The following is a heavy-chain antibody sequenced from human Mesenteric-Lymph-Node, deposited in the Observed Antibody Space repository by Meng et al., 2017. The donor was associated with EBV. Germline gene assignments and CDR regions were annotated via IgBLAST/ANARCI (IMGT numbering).Heavy chain of an antibody. CDR1: GGSVNSDQYY. CDR2: VYNSENT. J-gene: IGHJ4*02. CDR3: ASVPTDYSHSRGEFDY. V-gene: IGHV4-61*01. D-gene: IGHD3-22*01. Sequence: QVALQESGPRLVKPSETLSLTCTVSGGSVNSDQYYWSWIRQPPGKGLEWIGYVYNSENTNYNPSLKSRVTISVESSKNQFSLNLTSVTAADTAVYYCASVPTDYSHSRGEFDYWGQGTLVTVSS.